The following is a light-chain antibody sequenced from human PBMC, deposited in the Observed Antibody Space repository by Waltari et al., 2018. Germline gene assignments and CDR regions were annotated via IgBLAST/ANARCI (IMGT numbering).Light chain of an antibody. CDR3: QQYDSYSTT. CDR2: RAS. CDR1: QSISVW. V-gene: IGKV1-5*03. J-gene: IGKJ4*01. Sequence: DIQMTQSPSTLSASVGDGVTITCRASQSISVWLAWYQQKPGRAPKLLIFRASSLESGVPSRFSGSGSGTEFTLTISSLQPDDFATYYCQQYDSYSTTFGGGTKVEIK.